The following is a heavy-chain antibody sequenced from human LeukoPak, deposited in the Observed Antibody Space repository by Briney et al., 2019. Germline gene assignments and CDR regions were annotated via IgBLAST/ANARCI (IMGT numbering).Heavy chain of an antibody. V-gene: IGHV1-8*01. D-gene: IGHD5-24*01. Sequence: RRASVKVSCKASGYTFTSYDINWVRQATGQGLEWMGWMNPNSGNTGYAQKFQGRVTMTRNTSISTAYMELSSLRSEDTAVYYCARGDGYANYYYYYMDVWGKGTTVTVSS. J-gene: IGHJ6*03. CDR2: MNPNSGNT. CDR1: GYTFTSYD. CDR3: ARGDGYANYYYYYMDV.